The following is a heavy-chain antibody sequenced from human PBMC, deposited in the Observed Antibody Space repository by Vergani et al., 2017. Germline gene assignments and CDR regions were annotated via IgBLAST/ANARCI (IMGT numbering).Heavy chain of an antibody. V-gene: IGHV3-21*01. CDR1: GFTFTNYN. J-gene: IGHJ4*02. D-gene: IGHD6-19*01. CDR2: IASSTSYI. CDR3: ARDRWGRWLVPCFDY. Sequence: EVQLVESGGGLVKPGGSLRLSCAASGFTFTNYNMNWVRQAPGKGLEWVSSIASSTSYIYYADSVKGRFTDSSDNAKNSLHLQMNSLRAEDTAVYYGARDRWGRWLVPCFDYWGQGTLVTVSS.